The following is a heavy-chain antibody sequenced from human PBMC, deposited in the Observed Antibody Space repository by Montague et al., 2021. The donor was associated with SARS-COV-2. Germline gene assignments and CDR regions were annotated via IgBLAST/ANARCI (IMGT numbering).Heavy chain of an antibody. CDR3: VRVPYRLLFVPRYYGMDV. V-gene: IGHV4-34*01. Sequence: AKNNPSLKSRVTISVDTSKNQFSLKLSSATAADTAVYYCVRVPYRLLFVPRYYGMDVWGQGTTVTDS. D-gene: IGHD2-2*01. J-gene: IGHJ6*02. CDR2: A.